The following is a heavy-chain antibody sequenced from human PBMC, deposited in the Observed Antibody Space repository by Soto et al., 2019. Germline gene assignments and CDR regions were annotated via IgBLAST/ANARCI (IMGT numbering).Heavy chain of an antibody. CDR3: AKYHLRQLYYFDY. CDR1: GFTFSSYG. CDR2: ISYDGSNK. J-gene: IGHJ4*02. Sequence: QVQLVESGGGVVQPGRSLRLSCAASGFTFSSYGMHWVRQAPGKGLEWVAVISYDGSNKYYADSVKGRFTISRDNSKNTLYLQMNSLRAEDTAVYYCAKYHLRQLYYFDYWGQGTLVTVSS. D-gene: IGHD1-1*01. V-gene: IGHV3-30*18.